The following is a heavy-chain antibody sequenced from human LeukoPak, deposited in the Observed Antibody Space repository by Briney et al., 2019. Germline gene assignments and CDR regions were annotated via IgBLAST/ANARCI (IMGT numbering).Heavy chain of an antibody. Sequence: ASVKVSCKASGYSFINYYIHWVRQAPGQGLEWMGIINPSGGSTSFAQKFQGRVTMTRDMSTSTVYMELSSLRSEDTAVYYCAKDHVDTAMGDWGQGTMVTVSS. CDR2: INPSGGST. CDR3: AKDHVDTAMGD. V-gene: IGHV1-46*01. CDR1: GYSFINYY. J-gene: IGHJ3*01. D-gene: IGHD5-18*01.